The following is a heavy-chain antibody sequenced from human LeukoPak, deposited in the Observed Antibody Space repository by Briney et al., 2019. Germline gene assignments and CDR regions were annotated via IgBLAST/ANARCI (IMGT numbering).Heavy chain of an antibody. CDR1: GYSFTSYW. CDR2: IYPGDSDT. V-gene: IGHV5-51*01. Sequence: GEALKISCKGSGYSFTSYWIGWVRQMPGKGLEGMGMIYPGDSDTRYSPSFQGQVTISADKSISTAYLHWSSLKASDTAMYYCARCRGNSVYFDYWGQGTLVTVSS. J-gene: IGHJ4*02. CDR3: ARCRGNSVYFDY. D-gene: IGHD4-23*01.